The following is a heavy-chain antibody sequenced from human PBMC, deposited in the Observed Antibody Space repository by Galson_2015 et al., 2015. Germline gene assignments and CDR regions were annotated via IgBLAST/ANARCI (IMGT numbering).Heavy chain of an antibody. D-gene: IGHD3-22*01. CDR2: ISYDGSNK. CDR3: AKEAGITMIVVVYYFDY. J-gene: IGHJ4*02. CDR1: GFTFSSYG. Sequence: SLRLSCAASGFTFSSYGMHWVRQAPGKGLEWVAVISYDGSNKYYADSVKGRFTISRDNSKNTLYLQMNSLRAEDTAVYYCAKEAGITMIVVVYYFDYWGQGTLVTVSS. V-gene: IGHV3-30*18.